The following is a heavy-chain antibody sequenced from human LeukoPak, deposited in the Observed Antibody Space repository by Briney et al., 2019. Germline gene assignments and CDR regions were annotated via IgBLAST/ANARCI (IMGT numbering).Heavy chain of an antibody. D-gene: IGHD5-12*01. Sequence: SGTLSLTCAVSGGSISSSNWWSWVRQPPGKGLEWIGEIYHSGSTNYNPSLKSRVTISVDKSKNQFSLKLSSVTAADTAVYYCAIRGYSGYDYGYYFDYWGQGTLVTVSS. J-gene: IGHJ4*02. CDR2: IYHSGST. V-gene: IGHV4-4*02. CDR3: AIRGYSGYDYGYYFDY. CDR1: GGSISSSNW.